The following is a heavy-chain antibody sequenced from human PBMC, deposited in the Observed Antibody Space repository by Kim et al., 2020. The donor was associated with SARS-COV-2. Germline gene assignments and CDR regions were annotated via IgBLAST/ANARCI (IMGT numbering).Heavy chain of an antibody. J-gene: IGHJ4*02. Sequence: GGSLRLSCAASGFTFSSYAMSWVRQAPGKGLEWVSVIYSGGSSTYYADSVKGRFTISRDNSKNTLYLQMNSLRAEDTAVYYCAILGGYSSGWLDYWGQGTLVTVSS. D-gene: IGHD6-19*01. CDR3: AILGGYSSGWLDY. CDR2: IYSGGSST. V-gene: IGHV3-23*03. CDR1: GFTFSSYA.